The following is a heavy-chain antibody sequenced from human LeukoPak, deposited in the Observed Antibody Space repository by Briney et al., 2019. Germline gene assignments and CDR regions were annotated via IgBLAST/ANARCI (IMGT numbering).Heavy chain of an antibody. D-gene: IGHD2-2*01. Sequence: GGSLRLSCAAPGFTFSSYAMHWVRQAPGKGLEYVSAISSNGGSTYYANSVKGRFTISRDNSKNTLYLQMGSLRAEDMAVYYCARTVVPAAAPDYWGQGTLVTVSS. V-gene: IGHV3-64*01. J-gene: IGHJ4*02. CDR2: ISSNGGST. CDR3: ARTVVPAAAPDY. CDR1: GFTFSSYA.